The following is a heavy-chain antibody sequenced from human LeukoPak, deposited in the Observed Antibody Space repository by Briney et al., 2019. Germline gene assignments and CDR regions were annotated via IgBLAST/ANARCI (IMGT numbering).Heavy chain of an antibody. Sequence: SETLSLTCAVYGGSFSGDYWSSIRQPPGKGLECIAEINHRGSTNYNPSLKSRVTISVDTSKNQFSLKLNSVTAAGTAVYYCARGCSSTSCYTDLYYYYYYGMDVWGQGTTVTVSS. CDR2: INHRGST. D-gene: IGHD2-2*01. CDR1: GGSFSGDY. J-gene: IGHJ6*02. CDR3: ARGCSSTSCYTDLYYYYYYGMDV. V-gene: IGHV4-34*01.